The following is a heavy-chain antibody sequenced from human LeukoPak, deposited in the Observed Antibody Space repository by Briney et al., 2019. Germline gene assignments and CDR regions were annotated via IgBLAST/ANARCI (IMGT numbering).Heavy chain of an antibody. J-gene: IGHJ3*02. CDR3: AKDGPDGTEGDPWGRAFDI. CDR2: ISYDGSNK. D-gene: IGHD1-7*01. V-gene: IGHV3-30-3*01. Sequence: PGRSLRLSCAASGFTFSSYAMHWVRRAPGKGLEWVAVISYDGSNKYYADSVKGRFTISRDNSKNTLYLQMNSLRAEDTAVYYCAKDGPDGTEGDPWGRAFDIWGQGTMVTVSS. CDR1: GFTFSSYA.